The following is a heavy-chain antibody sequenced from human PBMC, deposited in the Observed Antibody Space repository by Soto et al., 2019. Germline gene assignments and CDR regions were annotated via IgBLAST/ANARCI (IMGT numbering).Heavy chain of an antibody. D-gene: IGHD5-18*01. V-gene: IGHV1-3*01. CDR2: INAGNGHT. Sequence: GASVKVSCKASGYTFNNYALHWVRQAPGQRLEWMGWINAGNGHTQYSQRFQDRVTITRDTSASTAYMELSSLTSEDTAVYYCARKGQYGYGYWGQGTQVTVSS. J-gene: IGHJ4*02. CDR3: ARKGQYGYGY. CDR1: GYTFNNYA.